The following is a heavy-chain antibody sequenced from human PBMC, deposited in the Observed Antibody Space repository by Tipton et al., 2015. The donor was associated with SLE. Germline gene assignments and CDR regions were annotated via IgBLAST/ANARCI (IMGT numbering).Heavy chain of an antibody. Sequence: QLVQSGAEVKKPGESLKISCKGSGYSFTTYWIGRVRQMPGKGLEWMGFIYPGDSDTTYSPSFQGQVTISADNSISTAHLQWSSLKASDTAIYYCARQDQRGYYYYGMDVWGQGTTVTVSS. CDR3: ARQDQRGYYYYGMDV. V-gene: IGHV5-51*01. J-gene: IGHJ6*02. CDR2: IYPGDSDT. CDR1: GYSFTTYW. D-gene: IGHD3-3*01.